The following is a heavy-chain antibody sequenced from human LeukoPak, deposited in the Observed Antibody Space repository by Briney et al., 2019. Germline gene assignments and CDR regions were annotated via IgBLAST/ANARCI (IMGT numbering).Heavy chain of an antibody. D-gene: IGHD3-10*01. CDR1: GFTFSSYS. Sequence: GGSLRLSCAASGFTFSSYSMNWVRQAPGKGLEWVSSISSSSSYIYYADSVKGRFTISRDNSKDTLYLQMNSLRAEDTAVYYCARERTMALDYWGQGTLVTVSS. V-gene: IGHV3-21*04. CDR3: ARERTMALDY. CDR2: ISSSSSYI. J-gene: IGHJ4*02.